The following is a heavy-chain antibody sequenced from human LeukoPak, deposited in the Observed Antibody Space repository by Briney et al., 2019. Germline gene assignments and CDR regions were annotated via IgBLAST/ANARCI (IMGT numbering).Heavy chain of an antibody. CDR2: ISWNSGSI. D-gene: IGHD2-21*02. J-gene: IGHJ4*01. CDR1: GFTFDDYA. V-gene: IGHV3-9*01. CDR3: ARMHIVVVTAICDFDY. Sequence: PGRSLRLSCAASGFTFDDYAMHWVRQAPGKGLEWVSGISWNSGSIGYADSVKGRFTISRDNAKNSLYLQMNSLRAEDTAVYYCARMHIVVVTAICDFDYWGQGTLVTVSS.